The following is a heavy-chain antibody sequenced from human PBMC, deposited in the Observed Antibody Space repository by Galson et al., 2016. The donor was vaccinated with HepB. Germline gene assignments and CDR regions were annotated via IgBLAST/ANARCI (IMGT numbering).Heavy chain of an antibody. Sequence: SLRLSCATSGLTFSNFWMHWVRQAPGKGLVWVARIDIDGSGIRYAESVKGRFTISRDNAKNTLYLQMDSLRVDDTAVYYCIRDWRNGAYDRWGQGTLVTVAS. D-gene: IGHD2-8*01. CDR1: GLTFSNFW. V-gene: IGHV3-74*01. CDR2: IDIDGSGI. J-gene: IGHJ5*02. CDR3: IRDWRNGAYDR.